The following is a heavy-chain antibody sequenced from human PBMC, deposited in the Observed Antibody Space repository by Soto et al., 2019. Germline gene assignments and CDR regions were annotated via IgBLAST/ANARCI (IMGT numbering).Heavy chain of an antibody. Sequence: ESLKISCKGSGYSFAGYWITWVRQKPGKGLEWMGRIDPSDSQTYYSPSFRGHVTISVTKSITTVFLQWSSLRASDIAMYYCARQIYDSDTGPNFQYYFDSWGQGTPVTVSS. V-gene: IGHV5-10-1*01. CDR3: ARQIYDSDTGPNFQYYFDS. CDR2: IDPSDSQT. J-gene: IGHJ4*02. CDR1: GYSFAGYW. D-gene: IGHD3-22*01.